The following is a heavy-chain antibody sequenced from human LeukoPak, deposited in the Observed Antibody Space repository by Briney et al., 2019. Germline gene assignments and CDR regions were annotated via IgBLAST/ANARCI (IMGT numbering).Heavy chain of an antibody. V-gene: IGHV1-2*02. CDR1: GYTFTGYY. J-gene: IGHJ4*02. Sequence: ASVKVSCKASGYTFTGYYMHWVRQAPGQGLEWMGWINPNSGGTNYAQKFQGRVTMTRDTSISTAYMELSRLRSDDTAVYYCAKDLDGVDYGDYFELYSNFDYWGQGTLVTVSS. CDR3: AKDLDGVDYGDYFELYSNFDY. CDR2: INPNSGGT. D-gene: IGHD4-17*01.